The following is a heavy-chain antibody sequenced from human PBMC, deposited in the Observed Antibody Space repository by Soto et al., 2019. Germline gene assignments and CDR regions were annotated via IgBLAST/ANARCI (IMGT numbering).Heavy chain of an antibody. CDR2: IYYSGNT. CDR1: GGSISSSGYY. J-gene: IGHJ4*02. Sequence: QVQLQESGPGLVKPSQTLSLTCNVSGGSISSSGYYWNWIRQNPGKGLEWIGYIYYSGNTYYNPSRESRVTLSGDTSKNQFSLKLSSVTAADTAVYYCAGGRRGYSSGYPRFDYWGQGSLVTVSS. V-gene: IGHV4-31*03. D-gene: IGHD3-22*01. CDR3: AGGRRGYSSGYPRFDY.